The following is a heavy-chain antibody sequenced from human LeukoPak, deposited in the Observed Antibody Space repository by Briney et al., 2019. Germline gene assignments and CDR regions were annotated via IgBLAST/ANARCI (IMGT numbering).Heavy chain of an antibody. J-gene: IGHJ4*02. D-gene: IGHD3-10*01. CDR1: GYTFDEYG. Sequence: ASVKVSCKASGYTFDEYGINWVRQAPGQGLEWMGWISVQNGNTKYAQNVQGRVTMTTDTSTETAFMELRTLRSDDTAVYYCARDYFGLGSYFGTGDYWGQGTLVTVSS. V-gene: IGHV1-18*01. CDR2: ISVQNGNT. CDR3: ARDYFGLGSYFGTGDY.